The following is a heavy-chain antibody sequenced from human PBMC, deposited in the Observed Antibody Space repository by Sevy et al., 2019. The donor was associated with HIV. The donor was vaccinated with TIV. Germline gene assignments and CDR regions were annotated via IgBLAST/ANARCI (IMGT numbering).Heavy chain of an antibody. Sequence: ASVKVSCKASGGTFSSSAISWVRHAPGQGLEWMGEIFRIFRTAKYAQKFQGRVTISADESTSTAYMELSSLRSEDTAVYFCASGLAVSVDFWGQGTLVTVSS. CDR2: IFRIFRTA. J-gene: IGHJ4*02. CDR1: GGTFSSSA. CDR3: ASGLAVSVDF. V-gene: IGHV1-69*13. D-gene: IGHD6-19*01.